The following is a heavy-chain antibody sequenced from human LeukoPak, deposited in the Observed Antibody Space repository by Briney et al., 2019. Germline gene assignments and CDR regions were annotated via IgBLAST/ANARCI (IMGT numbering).Heavy chain of an antibody. J-gene: IGHJ4*02. Sequence: ASVKVSCKTSGYTFPAYYIHWLRLDPGQGLEWMGWINPHSGDTNSAQKFQGRVTMTRDTSISTAYMDLSRLRSDDTAVYFCARVREMPEGHLDYWGQGTLVTVSS. V-gene: IGHV1-2*02. CDR3: ARVREMPEGHLDY. D-gene: IGHD2-2*01. CDR2: INPHSGDT. CDR1: GYTFPAYY.